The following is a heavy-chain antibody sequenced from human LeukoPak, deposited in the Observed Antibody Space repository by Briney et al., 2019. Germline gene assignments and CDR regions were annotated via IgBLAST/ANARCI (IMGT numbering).Heavy chain of an antibody. D-gene: IGHD2-8*01. CDR3: ARAGIPGYCTNVTCSNWLDP. CDR1: LYTLTGYY. J-gene: IGHJ5*02. CDR2: INPNIGGP. V-gene: IGHV1-2*02. Sequence: SSVKVSCMPSLYTLTGYYMQGVRPAPRQGLEWMGWINPNIGGPNYPQQFQGRVTMTRDTSISTAYMELSSLRSEGTAVYYCARAGIPGYCTNVTCSNWLDPWGQGTLVTVSS.